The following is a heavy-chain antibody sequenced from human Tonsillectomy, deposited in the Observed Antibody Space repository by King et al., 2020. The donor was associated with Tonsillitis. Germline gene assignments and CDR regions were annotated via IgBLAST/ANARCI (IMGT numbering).Heavy chain of an antibody. J-gene: IGHJ4*02. CDR1: GFTFSSYS. CDR2: ISRSSSNI. Sequence: VQLVESGGGLVQPGGSLRLSCAASGFTFSSYSMNWVRQAPGKGLDWVSYISRSSSNIYYADSVKGRFTISRDNAKNSLYLQMNSLRAEDTAVYYCATESPFPVMVAAAPFDSWGQGTLVTVSS. V-gene: IGHV3-48*01. CDR3: ATESPFPVMVAAAPFDS. D-gene: IGHD2-15*01.